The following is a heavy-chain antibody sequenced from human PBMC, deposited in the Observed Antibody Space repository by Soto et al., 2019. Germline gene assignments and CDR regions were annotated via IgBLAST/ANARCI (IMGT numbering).Heavy chain of an antibody. CDR2: INSDGTST. CDR3: AKDHRWELHWFDP. D-gene: IGHD1-26*01. J-gene: IGHJ5*02. V-gene: IGHV3-74*01. CDR1: GFTFSSYW. Sequence: GGSLRLSCAASGFTFSSYWMHWVRQAPGKGLVWVSCINSDGTSTTYADSVKGRFTISRDNAKNTLYLQMNSLRAEDTAVYYCAKDHRWELHWFDPWGQGTLVTVSS.